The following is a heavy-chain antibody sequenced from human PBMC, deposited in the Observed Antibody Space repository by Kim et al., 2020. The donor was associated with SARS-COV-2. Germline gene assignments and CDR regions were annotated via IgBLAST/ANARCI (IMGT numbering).Heavy chain of an antibody. J-gene: IGHJ5*02. Sequence: GGSLRLSCAASGFTFSSYGMHWVRQAPGKGLEWVAVISYDGSNKYYADSVKGRFTISRDNSKNTLYLQMNSLRAEDTAVYYCARGGLWQQLVPGWFDPWGQGTLVTVSS. D-gene: IGHD6-13*01. CDR1: GFTFSSYG. CDR2: ISYDGSNK. CDR3: ARGGLWQQLVPGWFDP. V-gene: IGHV3-33*05.